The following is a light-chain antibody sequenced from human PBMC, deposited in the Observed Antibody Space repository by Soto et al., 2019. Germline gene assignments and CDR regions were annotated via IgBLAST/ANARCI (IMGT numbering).Light chain of an antibody. J-gene: IGKJ2*01. V-gene: IGKV1-39*01. CDR3: QQGYSTPYS. CDR2: AAS. Sequence: DIQMTQSPSSLSASVGDRVTITCRASESISNYLNWYQQKPGKAPNLLIYAASSLQSGVPARFSGSGSGTHFTLTNSSLQPEDFVTYYCQQGYSTPYSFGQGTKLEIK. CDR1: ESISNY.